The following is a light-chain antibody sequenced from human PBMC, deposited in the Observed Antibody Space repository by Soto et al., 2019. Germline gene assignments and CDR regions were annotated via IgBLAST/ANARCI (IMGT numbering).Light chain of an antibody. CDR1: QSVSSN. CDR2: GAS. J-gene: IGKJ5*01. CDR3: QQYNNWTSIA. V-gene: IGKV3D-15*01. Sequence: EIVMTQSPATLSVSPGERATLSCRASQSVSSNFAWYQQKPGQAPRLLIYGASTRATGIPARFSGSGSGTEFTLTISSVQSEDFAVYYCQQYNNWTSIAFGQGTRLEIK.